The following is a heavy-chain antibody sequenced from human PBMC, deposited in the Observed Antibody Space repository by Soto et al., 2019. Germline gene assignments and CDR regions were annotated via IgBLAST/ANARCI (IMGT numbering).Heavy chain of an antibody. CDR2: MYYSGSP. Sequence: PSETLSLTCTVSGGSISSPYWSWIRQPPGQGLEWIAYMYYSGSPNYNPSLKSRVTISVDTSKNQFSLNLSFVTAADTAVYYCARGAATGRSDSWGQGTLVTVSS. J-gene: IGHJ4*02. V-gene: IGHV4-59*11. D-gene: IGHD6-13*01. CDR1: GGSISSPY. CDR3: ARGAATGRSDS.